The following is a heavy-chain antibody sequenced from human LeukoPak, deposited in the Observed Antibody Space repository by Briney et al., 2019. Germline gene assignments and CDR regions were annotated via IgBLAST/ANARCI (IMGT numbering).Heavy chain of an antibody. CDR2: ISGYNGNT. D-gene: IGHD3-22*01. CDR3: ARERPKTPYYDSSGYWAD. J-gene: IGHJ4*02. V-gene: IGHV1-18*01. CDR1: GYTFTSYG. Sequence: ASVKVSCKASGYTFTSYGISWVRQAPGQGLEWMGWISGYNGNTKYAQKLQGRVTMTTDTPTSTAYMELRSLRSDDTAVYYCARERPKTPYYDSSGYWADWGQGTLVTVSS.